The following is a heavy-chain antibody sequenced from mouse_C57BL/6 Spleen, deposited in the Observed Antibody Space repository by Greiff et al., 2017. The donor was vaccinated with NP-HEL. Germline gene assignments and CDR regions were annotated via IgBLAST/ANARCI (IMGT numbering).Heavy chain of an antibody. CDR2: IHPNSGST. Sequence: VQLQQSGAELVRPGSSVKLSCKASGYTFTSYWMHWVKQRPGQGLEWIGMIHPNSGSTNYNEKFKSKATLTVDKSSSTAYMQLSSLTSEDSAVYYCARSGTAQATAMDYWGQGTSVTVSS. CDR3: ARSGTAQATAMDY. D-gene: IGHD3-2*02. J-gene: IGHJ4*01. V-gene: IGHV1-64*01. CDR1: GYTFTSYW.